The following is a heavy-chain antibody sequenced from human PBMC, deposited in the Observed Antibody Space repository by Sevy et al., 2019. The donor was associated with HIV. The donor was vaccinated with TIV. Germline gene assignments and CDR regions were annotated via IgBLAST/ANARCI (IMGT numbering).Heavy chain of an antibody. D-gene: IGHD6-6*01. Sequence: GGSLRLSCAASGFTFSSYLMHWVRQAPGKGLVWVSRINSDGSSTSYADSVKGRFTISRDNAKNTLYLQMNSLRAEDTAVYYCARGPNIAARLEYYYYGMDVWGQGTTVTVSS. CDR1: GFTFSSYL. J-gene: IGHJ6*02. CDR3: ARGPNIAARLEYYYYGMDV. V-gene: IGHV3-74*01. CDR2: INSDGSST.